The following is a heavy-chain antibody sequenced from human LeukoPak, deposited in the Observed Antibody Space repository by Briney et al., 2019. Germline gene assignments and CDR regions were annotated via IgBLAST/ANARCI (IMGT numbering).Heavy chain of an antibody. Sequence: GGSLRLSCAASGFTVSSNYMSWVRQAPGKGLEWVSYISSSSSTIYYADSVKGRFTISRDNAKNSLYLQMNSLRAEDMAVYYCARSSRELGGYAPWELMPPFDYWGQGTLVTVSS. D-gene: IGHD1-7*01. J-gene: IGHJ4*02. V-gene: IGHV3-48*01. CDR3: ARSSRELGGYAPWELMPPFDY. CDR1: GFTVSSNY. CDR2: ISSSSSTI.